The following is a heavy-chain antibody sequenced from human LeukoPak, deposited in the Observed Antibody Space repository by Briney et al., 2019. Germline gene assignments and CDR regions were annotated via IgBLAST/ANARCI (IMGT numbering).Heavy chain of an antibody. CDR1: GGSISRSTYH. CDR3: ARSSGTSLGDKRFLES. Sequence: PSETLSLTCTVSGGSISRSTYHWAWIRQPPGEGPEWIGSIYDSGSTYYNPSLQSRVTISMDTSKNQFSLKLSSVTAADTAVFYCARSSGTSLGDKRFLESWGQGTLVTVSS. J-gene: IGHJ5*02. D-gene: IGHD3-3*01. V-gene: IGHV4-39*07. CDR2: IYDSGST.